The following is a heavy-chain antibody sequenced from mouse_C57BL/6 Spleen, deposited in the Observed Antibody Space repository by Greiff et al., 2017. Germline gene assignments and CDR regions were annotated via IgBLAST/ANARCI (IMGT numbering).Heavy chain of an antibody. CDR3: RRGGYDVEDY. V-gene: IGHV5-17*01. CDR2: ISSGSSTI. Sequence: EVMLVESGGGLVKPGGSLKLSCAASGFTFSDYGMHWVRQAPGEGLEWVAYISSGSSTIYYADTVKGRFTIARDNSKNTQFLHMTSLRSEDTAMYCCRRGGYDVEDYWGQGTTLTVSS. J-gene: IGHJ2*01. CDR1: GFTFSDYG. D-gene: IGHD2-2*01.